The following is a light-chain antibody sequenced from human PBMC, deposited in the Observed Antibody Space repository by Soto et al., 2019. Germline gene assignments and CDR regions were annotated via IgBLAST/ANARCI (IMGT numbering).Light chain of an antibody. CDR2: DVS. V-gene: IGKV3-11*01. CDR3: QYRST. J-gene: IGKJ5*01. Sequence: IVLTQSPATLSLSPGGRVTLSCRASQSISYLAWYQHKPGQPPRLLIDDVSNRATGIPARFSGSGSATDFTLTISSLEPEDFAVYYCQYRSTFGQGTRLEIK. CDR1: QSISY.